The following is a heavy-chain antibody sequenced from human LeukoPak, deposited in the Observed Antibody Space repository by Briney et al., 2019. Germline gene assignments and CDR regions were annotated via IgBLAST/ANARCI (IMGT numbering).Heavy chain of an antibody. CDR1: GFSFISSW. V-gene: IGHV3-7*01. CDR3: ATDHAVRAVDF. J-gene: IGHJ4*02. Sequence: GGSLRLSCAASGFSFISSWMTWVRQAPGKGLEWVANINQDGSDRYYVDSVKGRFTISRDNAENSLFLHMNSLRGEDTAVYYCATDHAVRAVDFWGQGTLVTVSS. CDR2: INQDGSDR.